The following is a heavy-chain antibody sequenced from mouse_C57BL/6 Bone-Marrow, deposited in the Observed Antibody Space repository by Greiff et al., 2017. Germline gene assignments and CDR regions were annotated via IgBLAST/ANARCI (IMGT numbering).Heavy chain of an antibody. CDR1: GYTFTSYG. J-gene: IGHJ1*03. V-gene: IGHV1-81*01. D-gene: IGHD1-2*01. CDR2: IYPRSGNT. CDR3: ATLRRDWYCDV. Sequence: VKVVESGAELARPGASVKLSCKASGYTFTSYGISWVKQRTGQGLEWIGEIYPRSGNTYYNEKFKGKATLTADKSSSTAYMELRSLTSEDSAVYFCATLRRDWYCDVWGTGTTVTVSS.